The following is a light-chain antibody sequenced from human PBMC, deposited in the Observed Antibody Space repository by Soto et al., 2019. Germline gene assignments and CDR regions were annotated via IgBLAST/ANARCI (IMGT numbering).Light chain of an antibody. Sequence: DLQMTQSPSTLSASVGDRVTITCRASQSISSWLAWYQQKPGKAPKLLIYKASSLEGGVPSRFSGSGSGTVFTLTISSLQADDFATYYCQQYNNYWTFGQGTKVEIK. CDR1: QSISSW. J-gene: IGKJ1*01. CDR3: QQYNNYWT. CDR2: KAS. V-gene: IGKV1-5*03.